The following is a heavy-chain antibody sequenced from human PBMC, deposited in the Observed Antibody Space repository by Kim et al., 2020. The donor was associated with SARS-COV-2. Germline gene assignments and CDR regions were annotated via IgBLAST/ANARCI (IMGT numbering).Heavy chain of an antibody. CDR3: ARGGYDY. D-gene: IGHD3-22*01. CDR2: INIDGTST. CDR1: GFTFSTYP. J-gene: IGHJ4*02. Sequence: GGSLRLSCAASGFTFSTYPMHWVRQAPGKGLVWVSRINIDGTSTTYADSVKGRFTISRDNVKNTVYLQMDGLRAEDTALYYCARGGYDYWGQGTLVTVSS. V-gene: IGHV3-74*01.